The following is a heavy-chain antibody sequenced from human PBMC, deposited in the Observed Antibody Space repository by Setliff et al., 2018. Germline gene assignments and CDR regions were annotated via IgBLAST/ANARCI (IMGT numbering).Heavy chain of an antibody. V-gene: IGHV3-7*03. CDR3: AREVYCSGGRCYGQMPAALGH. CDR1: GFIFSMYK. CDR2: IKQDGSEK. J-gene: IGHJ4*02. Sequence: LSLSCEASGFIFSMYKMSWVRQAPGKGLEWVANIKQDGSEKSYVDSVKGRFTISRDNAKKSLYLQMNSLRVEETAVYYCAREVYCSGGRCYGQMPAALGHWGQGTLVTVSS. D-gene: IGHD2-15*01.